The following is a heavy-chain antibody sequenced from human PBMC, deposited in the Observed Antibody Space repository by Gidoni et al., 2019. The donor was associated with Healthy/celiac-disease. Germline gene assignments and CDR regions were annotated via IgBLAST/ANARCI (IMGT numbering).Heavy chain of an antibody. J-gene: IGHJ6*02. Sequence: EVQLVESGGGLVKPGGSLRLSCAASGFPFNSYSMNWVRQAPGKGLEWVSSISSSSSYIYYADSVKGRFTISRDNAKNSLYLQMNSLRAEDTAVYYCARATYYYGSGSPTMDVWGQGTTVTVSS. D-gene: IGHD3-10*01. CDR1: GFPFNSYS. CDR3: ARATYYYGSGSPTMDV. CDR2: ISSSSSYI. V-gene: IGHV3-21*01.